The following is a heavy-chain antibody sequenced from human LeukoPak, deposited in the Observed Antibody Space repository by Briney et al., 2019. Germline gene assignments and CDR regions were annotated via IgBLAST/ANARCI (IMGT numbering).Heavy chain of an antibody. J-gene: IGHJ4*02. V-gene: IGHV3-33*01. Sequence: GSLRLSCAASGFTFSGFGMHWVRQAPGKGLEWVAVIWYDGSNKYYADSVKGRFTISRDNPKNTLYVQMNSLRAEDTAVYYCARGRGADYGGNSGYFDYWGQGTLVTVSS. CDR3: ARGRGADYGGNSGYFDY. CDR2: IWYDGSNK. D-gene: IGHD4-23*01. CDR1: GFTFSGFG.